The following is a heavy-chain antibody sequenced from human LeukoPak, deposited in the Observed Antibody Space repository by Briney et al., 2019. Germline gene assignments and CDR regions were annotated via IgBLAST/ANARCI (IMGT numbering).Heavy chain of an antibody. CDR2: INADEDRA. CDR3: AKDAGRSQWLIFDL. D-gene: IGHD6-19*01. CDR1: GFTFSDYW. Sequence: GGSLRLSCAASGFTFSDYWMHWVRQAPGKGLVWVSHINADEDRAAYADSVKGRFTISRDTSKNTVFLQLDSLRAEDTAVYFCAKDAGRSQWLIFDLWGQGTLVTVSS. J-gene: IGHJ4*02. V-gene: IGHV3-74*01.